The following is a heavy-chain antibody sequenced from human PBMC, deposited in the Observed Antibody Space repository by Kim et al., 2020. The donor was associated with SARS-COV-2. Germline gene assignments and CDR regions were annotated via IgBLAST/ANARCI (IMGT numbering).Heavy chain of an antibody. D-gene: IGHD5-18*01. CDR1: GGSISSSSYY. V-gene: IGHV4-39*07. CDR3: ARDYQDVPGYSYGFNWFDP. J-gene: IGHJ5*02. Sequence: SETLSLTCTVSGGSISSSSYYWGWIRQPPGKGLEWIGSIYYSGSTYYNPSLKSRVTISVDTSKNQFSLKLSSVTAADTAVYYCARDYQDVPGYSYGFNWFDPWGQGTLVTVSS. CDR2: IYYSGST.